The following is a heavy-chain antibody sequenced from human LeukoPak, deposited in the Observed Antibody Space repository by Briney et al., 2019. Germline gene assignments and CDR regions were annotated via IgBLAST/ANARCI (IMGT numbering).Heavy chain of an antibody. J-gene: IGHJ6*04. CDR3: ARDLTTVTETYYYYYYGMAV. D-gene: IGHD4-17*01. V-gene: IGHV3-66*02. CDR2: IYSGGST. Sequence: PGGSLRLSCAASGFSVSTNYMNWVRQAPGKGLEWVSVIYSGGSTYYADYVKGRFTISRDNSKNTLYLQMNSLRAEDTAVYYCARDLTTVTETYYYYYYGMAVWGKGTTVTVSS. CDR1: GFSVSTNY.